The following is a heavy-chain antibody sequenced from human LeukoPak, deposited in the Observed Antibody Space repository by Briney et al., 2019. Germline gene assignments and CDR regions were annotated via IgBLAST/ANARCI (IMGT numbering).Heavy chain of an antibody. Sequence: GGSLRLSCAASGFTFSSYSMNWVRQAPGKGLEWVSYISSSSSTIYYADSVKGRFTISRDNAKNSLYLQMNSLRAEDTAVYYCARGGLYYDILTGYYMKPHFDYWGQGTLVTVSS. CDR2: ISSSSSTI. J-gene: IGHJ4*02. D-gene: IGHD3-9*01. V-gene: IGHV3-48*04. CDR1: GFTFSSYS. CDR3: ARGGLYYDILTGYYMKPHFDY.